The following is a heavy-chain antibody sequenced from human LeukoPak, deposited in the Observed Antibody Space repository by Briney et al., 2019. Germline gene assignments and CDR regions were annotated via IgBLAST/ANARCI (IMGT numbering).Heavy chain of an antibody. D-gene: IGHD2-2*01. J-gene: IGHJ4*02. CDR2: IWYDGSK. Sequence: GRSLRLSCAASGFTFSSYGMHWVRQAPGKGLEWVAVIWYDGSKYYADSVKGRFTISRDNSKNTLYLQMNSLRAEDTAVYYCARGGYCSSTSCYYFDYWGQGTLVTVSS. V-gene: IGHV3-33*01. CDR1: GFTFSSYG. CDR3: ARGGYCSSTSCYYFDY.